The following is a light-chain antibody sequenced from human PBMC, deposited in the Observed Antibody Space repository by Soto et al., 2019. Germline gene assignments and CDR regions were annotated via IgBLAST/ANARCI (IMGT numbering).Light chain of an antibody. CDR1: NSDVGRYDY. CDR2: DVT. CDR3: SSFAGSYTHV. J-gene: IGLJ1*01. V-gene: IGLV2-11*01. Sequence: QSALTQPRSVSGSPGQAVTFSCTGTNSDVGRYDYVSWYQQLPGEAPKLIIYDVTKRPSGVPNRFSGSKSGNTASLTISGLQAEDEADYFCSSFAGSYTHVFGSGTKVTVL.